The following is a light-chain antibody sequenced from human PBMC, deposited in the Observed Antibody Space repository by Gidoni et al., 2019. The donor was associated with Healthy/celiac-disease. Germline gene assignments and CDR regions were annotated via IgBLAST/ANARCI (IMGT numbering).Light chain of an antibody. CDR3: QQYYSTPWT. CDR2: WAS. CDR1: QSVLYSSNNKNY. V-gene: IGKV4-1*01. Sequence: DIVMTQSPDSLAEPRGERATINCKSSQSVLYSSNNKNYLAWYQQKPGQPPKLLIYWASTRDSGVPDRFSGSGSGTAFTLTISSLQAEDVAVYYCQQYYSTPWTFGQGTQVEIK. J-gene: IGKJ1*01.